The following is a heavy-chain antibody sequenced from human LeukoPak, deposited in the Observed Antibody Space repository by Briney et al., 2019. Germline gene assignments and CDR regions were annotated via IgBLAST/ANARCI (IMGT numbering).Heavy chain of an antibody. J-gene: IGHJ4*02. Sequence: PGGSLRLSCAASGFTFSSYAMSWVRQAPGKGLEWVSAISGGGGSTYYADSVKGRFTISRDNSKNTLYLQMNSLRAEDTAVYYCAKPPLDCGGDCYDVFDYWGQGTLVTVSS. CDR3: AKPPLDCGGDCYDVFDY. CDR2: ISGGGGST. CDR1: GFTFSSYA. D-gene: IGHD2-21*02. V-gene: IGHV3-23*01.